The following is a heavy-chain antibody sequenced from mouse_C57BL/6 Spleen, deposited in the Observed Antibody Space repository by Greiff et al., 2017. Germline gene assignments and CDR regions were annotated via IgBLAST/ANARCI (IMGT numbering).Heavy chain of an antibody. J-gene: IGHJ3*01. CDR1: GYTFTDYN. D-gene: IGHD2-1*01. Sequence: VQLKESGPELVKPGASVKIPCKASGYTFTDYNMDWVKQSHGKSLEWIGDINPNNGGNIYNQKFKGTATLTVDKSSSTAYIELRILTSEDTAVYYGANYYGNNGFAYWGQGTLVTFAA. CDR2: INPNNGGN. CDR3: ANYYGNNGFAY. V-gene: IGHV1-18*01.